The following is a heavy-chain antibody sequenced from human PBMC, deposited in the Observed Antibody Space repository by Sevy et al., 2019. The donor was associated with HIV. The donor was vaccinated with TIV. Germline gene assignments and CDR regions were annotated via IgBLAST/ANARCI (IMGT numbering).Heavy chain of an antibody. V-gene: IGHV3-7*01. J-gene: IGHJ3*02. CDR1: GFTISTYW. CDR2: IDQDGSDK. Sequence: GGSLRLSCAASGFTISTYWVTWVRQAPGKGLEWVANIDQDGSDKRYVDSVRGRFTISRDNANNFLYLQMSSLRADDTAVYYCARAGGWGNINHSNQILDIWGHGTKVTVSS. D-gene: IGHD3-16*01. CDR3: ARAGGWGNINHSNQILDI.